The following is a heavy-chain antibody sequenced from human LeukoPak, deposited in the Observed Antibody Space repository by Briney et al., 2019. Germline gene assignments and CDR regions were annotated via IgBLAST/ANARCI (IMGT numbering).Heavy chain of an antibody. Sequence: SETLSLTCTVSGGSISSSTNWWSWVRQPPGKGLEWIGETYHSGGTNYNPPLKSRITISVDKSQDQFSLKVNSLTAADTAVYYCATNGYYCMDVWGKGTTVTVSS. CDR3: ATNGYYCMDV. CDR2: TYHSGGT. V-gene: IGHV4-4*02. D-gene: IGHD2-8*01. CDR1: GGSISSSTNW. J-gene: IGHJ6*03.